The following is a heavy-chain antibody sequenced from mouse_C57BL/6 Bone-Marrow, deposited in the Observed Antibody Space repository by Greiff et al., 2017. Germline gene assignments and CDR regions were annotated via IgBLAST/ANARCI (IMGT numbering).Heavy chain of an antibody. CDR2: IHPNSGST. D-gene: IGHD1-1*01. CDR1: GYTFTSYW. Sequence: QVQLQQPGAELVKPGASVKLSCKASGYTFTSYWMHWVKQRPGQGLEWIGMIHPNSGSTNYNEKFKSKATLTVANSSSTAYMHLSSLTSEDSAVYSCARGGTTVVASDYWGQGTTLTVSS. J-gene: IGHJ2*01. V-gene: IGHV1-64*01. CDR3: ARGGTTVVASDY.